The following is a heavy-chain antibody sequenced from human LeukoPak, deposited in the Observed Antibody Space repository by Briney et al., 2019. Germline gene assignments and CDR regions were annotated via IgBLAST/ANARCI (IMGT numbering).Heavy chain of an antibody. CDR2: ISSSSSYI. CDR1: GFTFSSYS. D-gene: IGHD3-10*01. J-gene: IGHJ4*02. Sequence: GGSLRLSCAASGFTFSSYSMNWVRQAPGKGLEWVSSISSSSSYIYYADSVKGRFTISRDNAKSSLYLQMSSLRAEDTAVYYCAREEHGSGRPFDYWGQGTLVTVSS. CDR3: AREEHGSGRPFDY. V-gene: IGHV3-21*01.